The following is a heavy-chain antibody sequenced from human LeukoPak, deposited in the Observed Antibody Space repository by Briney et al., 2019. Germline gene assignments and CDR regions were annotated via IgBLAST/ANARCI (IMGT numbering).Heavy chain of an antibody. Sequence: GASVKVCCKASGGTFSSYAISWVRQAPGQGLEWMGRIIPILGIANYAQKFQGRVTITADKSTSTAYMELSSLRSEDTAVYYCAREVPVVPAAVDYWGQGTLVTVSS. CDR1: GGTFSSYA. CDR3: AREVPVVPAAVDY. V-gene: IGHV1-69*04. CDR2: IIPILGIA. D-gene: IGHD2-2*01. J-gene: IGHJ4*02.